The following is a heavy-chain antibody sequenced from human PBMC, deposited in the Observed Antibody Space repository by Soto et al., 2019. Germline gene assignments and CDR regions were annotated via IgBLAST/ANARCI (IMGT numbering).Heavy chain of an antibody. V-gene: IGHV3-30*18. J-gene: IGHJ5*02. CDR1: GFTFSSYG. CDR2: ISYDGSNK. D-gene: IGHD3-3*01. CDR3: AKTHYDFRSWFDP. Sequence: GGSLRLSCAASGFTFSSYGMHWVRQAPGKGLGWVAVISYDGSNKYYADSVKGRFTISRDNSKNTLYLQMNSLRAEDTAVYYCAKTHYDFRSWFDPWGQGTLVTVSS.